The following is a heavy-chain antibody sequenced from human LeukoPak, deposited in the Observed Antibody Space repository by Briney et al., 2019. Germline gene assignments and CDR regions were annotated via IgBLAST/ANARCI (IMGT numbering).Heavy chain of an antibody. CDR3: AKDRAYYDILSGYYYGDAFDV. V-gene: IGHV1-2*02. J-gene: IGHJ3*01. D-gene: IGHD3-9*01. CDR2: INPISADT. CDR1: GYDFNGYY. Sequence: ASVKVSCKTSGYDFNGYYLNWVRQAPGQGLEWMGSINPISADTDYAPKFPGRVTMTRDTSISTAYMELSRLRSDDTAVYYCAKDRAYYDILSGYYYGDAFDVWGQGTMVTVSS.